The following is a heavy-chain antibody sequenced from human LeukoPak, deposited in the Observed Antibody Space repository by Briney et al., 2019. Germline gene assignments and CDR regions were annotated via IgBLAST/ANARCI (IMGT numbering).Heavy chain of an antibody. V-gene: IGHV4-59*01. CDR2: IYYSGST. J-gene: IGHJ5*02. Sequence: SETLSLTCTVSGGSISSYYWSWLRQPPGKGLEWIGYIYYSGSTNYNPSLKSRVTISVDTSKNQFSLKLSSVTAADTAVYYCARYGSGWYDGGSWFDPWGQGTLVTVSS. CDR1: GGSISSYY. D-gene: IGHD6-19*01. CDR3: ARYGSGWYDGGSWFDP.